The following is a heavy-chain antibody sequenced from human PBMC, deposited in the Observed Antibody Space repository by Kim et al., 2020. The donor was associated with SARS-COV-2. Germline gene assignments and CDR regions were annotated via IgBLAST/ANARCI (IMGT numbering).Heavy chain of an antibody. CDR3: AKDSSSSWGNFDY. D-gene: IGHD6-13*01. Sequence: YADSLKGRFTISRDNSKNTLYLQMNSLRAEDTAVYYCAKDSSSSWGNFDYWGQGTLVTVSS. V-gene: IGHV3-23*03. J-gene: IGHJ4*02.